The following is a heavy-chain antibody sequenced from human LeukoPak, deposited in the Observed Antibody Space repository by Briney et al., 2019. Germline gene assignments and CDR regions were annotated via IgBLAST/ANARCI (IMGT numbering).Heavy chain of an antibody. CDR1: GGSISDYY. J-gene: IGHJ4*02. Sequence: PSETLSLTCTVSGGSISDYYWSWIRQPAGKGLESIGRIHSSGITLYNPSLTSRLTMSVDTSKKQFSLNLNSVTAADTATYYCARTDGYSGFDYWGQGALVTVSS. V-gene: IGHV4-4*07. CDR2: IHSSGIT. D-gene: IGHD5-12*01. CDR3: ARTDGYSGFDY.